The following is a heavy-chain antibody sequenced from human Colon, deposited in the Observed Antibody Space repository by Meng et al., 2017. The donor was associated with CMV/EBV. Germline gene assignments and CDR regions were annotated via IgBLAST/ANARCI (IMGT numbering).Heavy chain of an antibody. CDR3: ARETSGWSTGIDY. D-gene: IGHD6-19*01. CDR2: ISYSGNT. V-gene: IGHV4-61*01. CDR1: GGSVNSGSYY. Sequence: SGGSVNSGSYYWTGIRQPPGKGLEWIGYISYSGNTNYNPSLKSRLTIEVDTSRNQFSLKLTSVSAADTAMYYCARETSGWSTGIDYWGQGTLVTVSS. J-gene: IGHJ4*02.